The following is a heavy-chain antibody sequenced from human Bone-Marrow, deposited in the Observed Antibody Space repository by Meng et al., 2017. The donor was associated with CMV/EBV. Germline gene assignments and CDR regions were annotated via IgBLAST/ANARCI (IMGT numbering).Heavy chain of an antibody. V-gene: IGHV3-21*01. J-gene: IGHJ6*02. D-gene: IGHD6-6*01. CDR1: GFTFSSYS. CDR2: ISSTSDYI. Sequence: GESLKISCAASGFTFSSYSMKWVRQAPGKGLEWVSSISSTSDYIDYADSLKGRFTISRDNAKNSLYLQMNSLRAEDTAAYYCARGPLNSISSGTYYFGMDVWGQGTTVTVSS. CDR3: ARGPLNSISSGTYYFGMDV.